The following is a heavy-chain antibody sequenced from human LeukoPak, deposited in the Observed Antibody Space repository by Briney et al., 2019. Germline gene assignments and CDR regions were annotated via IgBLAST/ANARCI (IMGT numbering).Heavy chain of an antibody. CDR1: GFTFSGYS. Sequence: GGSLRLSCAVSGFTFSGYSMIWVRQAPGKGLEWVSEINRGGVNTYYPDSVRGRFTVSRDNSKNTLFLQMTSLRAEDTAVYYCARVSPPLGGALDYWGQGTLVTVSS. CDR2: INRGGVNT. V-gene: IGHV3-23*01. D-gene: IGHD3-16*01. J-gene: IGHJ4*02. CDR3: ARVSPPLGGALDY.